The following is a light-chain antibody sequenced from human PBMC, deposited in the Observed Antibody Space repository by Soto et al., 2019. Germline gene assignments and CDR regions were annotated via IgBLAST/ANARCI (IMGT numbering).Light chain of an antibody. CDR3: QQYFSSPFT. V-gene: IGKV4-1*01. Sequence: DIVMTQSPDSLAVSLGERATINCKSIQSVLYNNGNYLAWYQQRAGQPPKLLIYWSSTRESGVPDRFSGSGSGTDFTLAISSLQAEDVAVYFCQQYFSSPFTFGGGTKVDI. J-gene: IGKJ4*01. CDR1: QSVLYNNGNY. CDR2: WSS.